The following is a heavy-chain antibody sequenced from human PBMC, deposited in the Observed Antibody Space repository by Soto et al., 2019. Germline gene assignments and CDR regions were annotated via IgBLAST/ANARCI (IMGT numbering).Heavy chain of an antibody. J-gene: IGHJ3*02. CDR3: ARGWQQLPGGVALDI. CDR2: IYYSGST. V-gene: IGHV4-59*01. D-gene: IGHD6-13*01. CDR1: GGSISSYY. Sequence: SETLSLTCTVSGGSISSYYWSWIRQPPGKGLEWIGYIYYSGSTNYNPSLKSRVTISVDTSKNQFSLKLSSVTAADTAVYYCARGWQQLPGGVALDIWGQGTMVTVSS.